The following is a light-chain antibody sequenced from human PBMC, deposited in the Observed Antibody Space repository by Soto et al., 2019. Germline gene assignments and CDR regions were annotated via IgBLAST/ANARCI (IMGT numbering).Light chain of an antibody. CDR2: GAS. CDR3: QQYDSSPPYS. Sequence: EIVLTQSPGTLSLSPGERATLSCRASQSVTSSYLAWYQQQPGQAPRLLIYGASSRATGIPARFGGSGSGTEFTITISRLEPEDFAVYYCQQYDSSPPYSFGQGTKVEIK. V-gene: IGKV3-20*01. CDR1: QSVTSSY. J-gene: IGKJ2*01.